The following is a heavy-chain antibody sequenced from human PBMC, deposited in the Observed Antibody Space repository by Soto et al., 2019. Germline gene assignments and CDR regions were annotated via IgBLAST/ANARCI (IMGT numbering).Heavy chain of an antibody. J-gene: IGHJ4*01. V-gene: IGHV1-69*13. Sequence: GASVKVSCKASGGTYSSYAFSWVRQAPGQGLEWMADIIPLLGTANYAQKFQGRVTITADESTSTAYMELSSLRSEDTAVYYFARGTGTTLPDYWGQGPLATLSP. CDR3: ARGTGTTLPDY. CDR2: IIPLLGTA. CDR1: GGTYSSYA. D-gene: IGHD1-7*01.